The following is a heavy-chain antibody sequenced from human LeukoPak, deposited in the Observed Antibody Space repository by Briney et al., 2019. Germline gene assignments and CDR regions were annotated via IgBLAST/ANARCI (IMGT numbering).Heavy chain of an antibody. CDR1: GVSISSSGYY. V-gene: IGHV4-39*07. J-gene: IGHJ4*02. CDR2: INHSGST. Sequence: SETLSLTCTVSGVSISSSGYYWGWIRQPPGKGLEWIGEINHSGSTNYNPSLKSRVTISVDTSKNQFSLKLSSVTAADTAVYYCARGPCSSTSCYFNYWGQGTLVTVSS. D-gene: IGHD2-2*01. CDR3: ARGPCSSTSCYFNY.